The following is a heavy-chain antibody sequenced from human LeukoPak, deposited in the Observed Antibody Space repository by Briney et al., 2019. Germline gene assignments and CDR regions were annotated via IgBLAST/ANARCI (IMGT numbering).Heavy chain of an antibody. D-gene: IGHD2-15*01. J-gene: IGHJ4*02. CDR1: GVSISSGGYY. V-gene: IGHV4-31*03. CDR3: AARSPRQDY. CDR2: IYYSVST. Sequence: SETLSLACTVSGVSISSGGYYWDWLREQRGKGLQWIGYIYYSVSTSYNPSLKRRVTISVDPSKTQFSLTLSSVIAADTAVYYCAARSPRQDYWGQGTLVTVSS.